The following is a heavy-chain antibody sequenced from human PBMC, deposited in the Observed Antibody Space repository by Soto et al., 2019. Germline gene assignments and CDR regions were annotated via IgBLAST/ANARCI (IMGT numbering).Heavy chain of an antibody. Sequence: ASVKVSCKASGYSFTGYYMHWVRQAPGQGLEWMGWISAYNGNTNYAQKFQGRVTMTTDTSTSTAYMELRSLRSDDTAVYYCARWAVGYCSGGSCVGLNYWGQGTLVTVSS. CDR1: GYSFTGYY. V-gene: IGHV1-18*04. D-gene: IGHD2-15*01. J-gene: IGHJ4*02. CDR2: ISAYNGNT. CDR3: ARWAVGYCSGGSCVGLNY.